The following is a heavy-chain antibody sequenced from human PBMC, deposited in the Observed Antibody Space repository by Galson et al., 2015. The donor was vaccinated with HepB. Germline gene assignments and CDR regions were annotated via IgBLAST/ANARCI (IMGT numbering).Heavy chain of an antibody. V-gene: IGHV1-69*02. J-gene: IGHJ6*02. CDR3: ARGKHSGYDPDYYGMDV. CDR1: GGTFSSYT. D-gene: IGHD5-12*01. Sequence: SVKVSCKASGGTFSSYTISWVRQAPRQGLEWMGRIIPILGIANYAQKFQGRVAITADKSTSTAYMELSSLRSEDTAVYYCARGKHSGYDPDYYGMDVWGQGTTVTVSS. CDR2: IIPILGIA.